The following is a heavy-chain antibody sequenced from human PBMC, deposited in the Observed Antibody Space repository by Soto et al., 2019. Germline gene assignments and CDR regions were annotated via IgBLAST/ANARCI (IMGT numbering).Heavy chain of an antibody. J-gene: IGHJ5*01. V-gene: IGHV4-4*02. CDR1: GGSISSSNW. D-gene: IGHD3-3*01. CDR2: LYHSGST. Sequence: SETLSLTCAVSGGSISSSNWWSWVRQPPGKGLEWIGELYHSGSTNYNPSLKSRVTISVDKSKNQFSLELSSVTAADTAVYYGARDLVGGYYDLWSGSRGRLDSWGQGTMVTVSS. CDR3: ARDLVGGYYDLWSGSRGRLDS.